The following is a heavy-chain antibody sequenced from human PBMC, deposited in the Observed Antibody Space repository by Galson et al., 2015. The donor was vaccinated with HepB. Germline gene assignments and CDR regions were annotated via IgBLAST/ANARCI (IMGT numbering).Heavy chain of an antibody. D-gene: IGHD6-13*01. V-gene: IGHV1-2*02. J-gene: IGHJ4*02. CDR1: GYTFTGYY. CDR3: AISEVGLAAPSLDY. Sequence: SVKVSCKASGYTFTGYYMHWVRQAPGQGLEWMGWINPNSGGTNYAQKFQGRVTMTRDTSISTAYMELSRLRSDDTAVYYCAISEVGLAAPSLDYWGQGTLVTVSS. CDR2: INPNSGGT.